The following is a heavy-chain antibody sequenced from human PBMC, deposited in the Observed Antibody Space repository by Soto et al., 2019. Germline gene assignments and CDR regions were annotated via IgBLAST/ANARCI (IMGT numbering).Heavy chain of an antibody. V-gene: IGHV4-39*01. CDR1: GGSISSSSYY. D-gene: IGHD4-17*01. J-gene: IGHJ3*02. CDR2: IYYSGST. CDR3: ASLSTTTVVDLDAFDI. Sequence: SETLSLTCTVSGGSISSSSYYWGWIRQPPGKGLEWIGSIYYSGSTYYNPSLKSRVTISVDTSKNQFSLRLSSVTAADTAVYYCASLSTTTVVDLDAFDIWGQGTMVTVSS.